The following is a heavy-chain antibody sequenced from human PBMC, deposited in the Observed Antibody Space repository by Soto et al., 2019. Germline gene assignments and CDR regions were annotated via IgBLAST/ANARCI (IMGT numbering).Heavy chain of an antibody. J-gene: IGHJ4*02. Sequence: GGSLRLSCAASGFTFSSYAMSWVRQAPGKGLEWVSAISGSGGSTYYADSVKGRFTISRDNSKNTLYLQMNSLRAEDTAVYYCAKDGRGGTKRGAYYFDYWGQGTLVTVSS. CDR1: GFTFSSYA. D-gene: IGHD1-1*01. CDR2: ISGSGGST. CDR3: AKDGRGGTKRGAYYFDY. V-gene: IGHV3-23*01.